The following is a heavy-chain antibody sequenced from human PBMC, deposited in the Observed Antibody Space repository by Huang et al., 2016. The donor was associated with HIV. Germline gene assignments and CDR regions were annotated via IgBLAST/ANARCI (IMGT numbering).Heavy chain of an antibody. CDR1: GYSFSSYW. CDR2: IFSDDSDT. J-gene: IGHJ4*02. Sequence: VQLVQSGAEVKKPGESLKISCKGSGYSFSSYWIAWGRQMPGKGLEWMGIIFSDDSDTTYSPSFEGQVTISADKSIGTAYLQWSSLKASDTAMYYCARRFSSSSGYFDYWGQGSLVTVSS. CDR3: ARRFSSSSGYFDY. V-gene: IGHV5-51*01. D-gene: IGHD6-6*01.